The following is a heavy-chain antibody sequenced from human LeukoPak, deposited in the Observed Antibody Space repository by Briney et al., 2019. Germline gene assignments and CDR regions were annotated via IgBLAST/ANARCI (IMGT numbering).Heavy chain of an antibody. V-gene: IGHV4-30-4*01. CDR3: ARDCSGGSCYGAFDI. CDR2: IYDSGST. D-gene: IGHD2-15*01. J-gene: IGHJ3*02. CDR1: GASIRSGDYY. Sequence: SETLSLTCTDSGASIRSGDYYWSWIRQPPGKGLEWIGYIYDSGSTYYNPSLKSRITISVDTSENRFSLKLSSVTATDTAVYYCARDCSGGSCYGAFDIWGQGTMVTVSS.